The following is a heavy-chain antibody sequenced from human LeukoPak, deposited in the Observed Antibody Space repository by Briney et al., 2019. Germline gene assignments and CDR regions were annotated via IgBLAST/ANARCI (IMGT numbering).Heavy chain of an antibody. CDR1: GGSFSGYY. J-gene: IGHJ4*02. Sequence: PSETLSLTCAVYGGSFSGYYWSWIRQPAGKGLEWIGRIYTSGSTNYNPSLKSRVTISVDTPKNQFSLKLSSVTAADTAVYYCASRTGYSSGFDYWGQGTLVTVSS. V-gene: IGHV4-59*10. CDR3: ASRTGYSSGFDY. CDR2: IYTSGST. D-gene: IGHD3/OR15-3a*01.